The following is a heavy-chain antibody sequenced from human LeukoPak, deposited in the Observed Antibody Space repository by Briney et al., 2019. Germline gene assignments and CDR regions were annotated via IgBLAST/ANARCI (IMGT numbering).Heavy chain of an antibody. J-gene: IGHJ6*02. CDR2: ISSSSSYI. Sequence: GGSLRLSCAASGFTFDDYAMHWVRQAPGKGLEWVSSISSSSSYIYYADSVKGRFTISRDNAKNSLYLQMNSLRAEDTAVYYCARVTTYYDILTASKGYGMDVWGQGTTVTVSS. CDR3: ARVTTYYDILTASKGYGMDV. V-gene: IGHV3-21*01. D-gene: IGHD3-9*01. CDR1: GFTFDDYA.